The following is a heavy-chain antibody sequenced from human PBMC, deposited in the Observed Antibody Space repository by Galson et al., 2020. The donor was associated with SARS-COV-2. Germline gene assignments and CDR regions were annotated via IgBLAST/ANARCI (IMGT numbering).Heavy chain of an antibody. J-gene: IGHJ6*02. CDR1: GYTFTGYN. D-gene: IGHD6-13*01. Sequence: ASVKVSCKASGYTFTGYNIHWVRQAPGQGLEWMGWINPDSGGTKYAQKFQGRVSMTRDTSISTGYMELSRLRSDDTAVYYCARARVRAAAGRLNYYYYGMDVWGQGTTVTVSS. CDR3: ARARVRAAAGRLNYYYYGMDV. V-gene: IGHV1-2*02. CDR2: INPDSGGT.